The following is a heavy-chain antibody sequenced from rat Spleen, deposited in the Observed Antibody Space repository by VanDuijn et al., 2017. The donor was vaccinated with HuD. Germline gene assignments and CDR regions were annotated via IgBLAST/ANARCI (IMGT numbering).Heavy chain of an antibody. CDR3: TRAYPGVMDA. CDR2: IWGDGST. V-gene: IGHV2-1*01. CDR1: GFSLISYG. J-gene: IGHJ4*01. Sequence: QVQLKESGPGLVQPSQTLSLTCTVSGFSLISYGVNWVRQPPGKGLEWMGGIWGDGSTRYNSALKSRLSINRDTSKSQVFLKMNSLHTEDTAIYFCTRAYPGVMDAWGQGASVTVSS. D-gene: IGHD1-4*01.